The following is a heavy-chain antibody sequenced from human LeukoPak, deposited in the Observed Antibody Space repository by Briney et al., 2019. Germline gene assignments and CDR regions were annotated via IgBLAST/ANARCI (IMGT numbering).Heavy chain of an antibody. D-gene: IGHD3-16*02. J-gene: IGHJ5*02. CDR1: GGSLSSSFYY. CDR3: ARDLRNYVWGSYRFGLFDP. CDR2: IYYSGST. V-gene: IGHV4-39*07. Sequence: PSETLSLTCTVSGGSLSSSFYYWGWIRQPPGRGLEWIGSIYYSGSTYYNPSLKSRVTISVDTSKNQFSLKLISVTAADTAVYYCARDLRNYVWGSYRFGLFDPWGQGTLVTVSS.